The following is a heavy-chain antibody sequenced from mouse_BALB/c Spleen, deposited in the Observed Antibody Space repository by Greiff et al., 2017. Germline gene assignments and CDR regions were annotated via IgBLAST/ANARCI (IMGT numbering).Heavy chain of an antibody. Sequence: QVQLQQSGAELAKPGASVKMSCKASGYTFTSYWMHWVKQRPGQGLEWIGYINPSTGYTEYNQKFKDKATLTADKSSSTAYMQLSSLTSEDSAVYYCARPYGYDGRYYAMDDWGRGTSVTVSS. J-gene: IGHJ4*01. CDR1: GYTFTSYW. CDR2: INPSTGYT. V-gene: IGHV1-7*01. D-gene: IGHD2-2*01. CDR3: ARPYGYDGRYYAMDD.